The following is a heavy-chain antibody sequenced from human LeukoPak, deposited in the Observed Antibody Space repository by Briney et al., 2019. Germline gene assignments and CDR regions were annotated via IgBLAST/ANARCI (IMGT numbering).Heavy chain of an antibody. CDR1: GFTFSSYW. CDR3: ARDGGGLAY. Sequence: GVPLRLPCAVSGFTFSSYWMHWVRQPPGKGLVWVSRISTGGSSTAHADSVKGRFTISRDNAKNTLYLQMNSLRAEDTAVYYCARDGGGLAYWGQGTLVTVSS. V-gene: IGHV3-74*01. D-gene: IGHD2-15*01. CDR2: ISTGGSST. J-gene: IGHJ4*02.